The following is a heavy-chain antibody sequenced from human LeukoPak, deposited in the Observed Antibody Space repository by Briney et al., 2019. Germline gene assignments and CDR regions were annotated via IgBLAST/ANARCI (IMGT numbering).Heavy chain of an antibody. J-gene: IGHJ4*02. D-gene: IGHD1-20*01. V-gene: IGHV3-74*01. Sequence: PGGSLRLSCAASGFSFDVYAMHWVRHVPGKGLVWVSRINGDGRNTNYADSVKGRFTISRDNAKNTLYLQMNSLRAEDTATYYCVTYNWEYEADFWGQGTLVTVSS. CDR2: INGDGRNT. CDR1: GFSFDVYA. CDR3: VTYNWEYEADF.